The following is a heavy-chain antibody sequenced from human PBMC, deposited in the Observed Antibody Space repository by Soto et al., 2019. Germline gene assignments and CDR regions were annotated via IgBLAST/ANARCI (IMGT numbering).Heavy chain of an antibody. V-gene: IGHV1-46*03. D-gene: IGHD3-16*01. CDR2: INPSGGGT. CDR1: GYTFTSYY. J-gene: IGHJ4*02. CDR3: TRDRGTSMITKLCDY. Sequence: QVQLVQSGAEVKKPGASIKVSCKTSGYTFTSYYLHWVRQAPGQGLEWMGIINPSGGGTSYAQKFQSRVTMTIDSSTSTVYMELSSLIYDDTAVYYCTRDRGTSMITKLCDYWGQGTLVTVSS.